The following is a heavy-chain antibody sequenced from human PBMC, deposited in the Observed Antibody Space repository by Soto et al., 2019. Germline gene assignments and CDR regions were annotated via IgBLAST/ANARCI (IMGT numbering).Heavy chain of an antibody. CDR3: ARYYYDAGGAFDI. V-gene: IGHV3-53*01. CDR2: IYSGGRT. CDR1: GLTVSSNY. Sequence: GGSLRLSCVASGLTVSSNYMTWVRQAPGKGLQWVSVIYSGGRTYYADSVKGRFTISRDNSKNSLYLQMNSLRAEDTALYYCARYYYDAGGAFDIWGQGTMVTVSS. D-gene: IGHD3-22*01. J-gene: IGHJ3*02.